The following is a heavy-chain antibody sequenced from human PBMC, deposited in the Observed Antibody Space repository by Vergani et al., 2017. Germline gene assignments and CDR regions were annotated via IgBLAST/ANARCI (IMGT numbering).Heavy chain of an antibody. D-gene: IGHD6-13*01. CDR3: AKDAGWSSSWKGDY. Sequence: EVQLLESGGGLVQPGGSLRLSCAASGFTFSSYAMSWVRQAPGKGLEWVSAISGSGGSTYYADSGKGRRTISRDNSKNTLYLQMNSLRAEDTAVYYCAKDAGWSSSWKGDYWGQGTLVTVSS. J-gene: IGHJ4*02. V-gene: IGHV3-23*01. CDR1: GFTFSSYA. CDR2: ISGSGGST.